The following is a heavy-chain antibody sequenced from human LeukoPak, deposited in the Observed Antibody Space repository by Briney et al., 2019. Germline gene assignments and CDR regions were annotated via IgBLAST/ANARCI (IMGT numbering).Heavy chain of an antibody. D-gene: IGHD3-9*01. CDR3: ARRASDILTGYYRKTGNFDY. V-gene: IGHV4-34*01. J-gene: IGHJ4*02. CDR2: INHSGST. Sequence: SETLSLTCAVYGGSFSGYYWSWIRQPPGKGLEWIGGINHSGSTNYNPSLKSRVTISVDTSKNQFSLKLSSVTAADTAVYYCARRASDILTGYYRKTGNFDYWGQGTLVTVSS. CDR1: GGSFSGYY.